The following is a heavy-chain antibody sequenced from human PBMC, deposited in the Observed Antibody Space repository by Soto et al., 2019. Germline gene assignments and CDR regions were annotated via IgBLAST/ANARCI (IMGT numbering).Heavy chain of an antibody. V-gene: IGHV2-5*02. CDR1: GLSLRTTGVG. J-gene: IGHJ6*02. CDR2: LYWEDDK. Sequence: QITLKESGPPLVKPTQTLTLTCTVSGLSLRTTGVGVGWVRQPPGKALEWLALLYWEDDKRYSPSPKSRPTITKDSAEKQVVLTMSNMDTVDTATYFCVQARCGGDCLVIFSSHAYSGLDVWGQGTTVTVSS. D-gene: IGHD2-21*02. CDR3: VQARCGGDCLVIFSSHAYSGLDV.